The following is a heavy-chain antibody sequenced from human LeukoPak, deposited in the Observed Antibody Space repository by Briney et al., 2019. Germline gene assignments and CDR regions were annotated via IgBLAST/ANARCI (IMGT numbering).Heavy chain of an antibody. CDR3: AKDAFYDSSGYADY. V-gene: IGHV3-23*01. D-gene: IGHD3-22*01. CDR1: GFTFSSYA. CDR2: ISGSGGST. J-gene: IGHJ4*02. Sequence: PGGSLRLSCAASGFTFSSYAMSWVSQAPGKGLEWVSAISGSGGSTYYADSVKGRFTISRDNSKNTLYLQMNSLRAEDTAVYYCAKDAFYDSSGYADYWGQGTLVTVSS.